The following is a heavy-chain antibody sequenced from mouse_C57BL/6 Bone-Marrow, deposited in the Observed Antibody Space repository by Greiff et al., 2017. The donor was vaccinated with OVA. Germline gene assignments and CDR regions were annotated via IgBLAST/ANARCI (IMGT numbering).Heavy chain of an antibody. V-gene: IGHV5-17*01. J-gene: IGHJ4*01. CDR3: ARPPAMDY. Sequence: VMLVESGGGLVKPGGFLKLSCAASGFTFSDYGMHWVRQAPEKGLEWVAYISSGSSTIYYADPVKGRFTISRDNAKNTLFLQMSSLRSEDTAMYYCARPPAMDYWGQGTSVTVSA. CDR2: ISSGSSTI. CDR1: GFTFSDYG.